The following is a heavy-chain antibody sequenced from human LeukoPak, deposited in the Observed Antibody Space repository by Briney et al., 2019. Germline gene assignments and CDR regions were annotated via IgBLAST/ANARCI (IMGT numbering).Heavy chain of an antibody. Sequence: ASAKVSCKASGYTFTGYYMHWVRQAPGQGLEWMGWINPNSGGTNYAQKFQGRVTMTRDTSISTAYMELSRLRSDDTAVYYCASTAEEVYGDLDYWGQGTLVTVSS. CDR3: ASTAEEVYGDLDY. D-gene: IGHD4-17*01. J-gene: IGHJ4*02. CDR1: GYTFTGYY. CDR2: INPNSGGT. V-gene: IGHV1-2*02.